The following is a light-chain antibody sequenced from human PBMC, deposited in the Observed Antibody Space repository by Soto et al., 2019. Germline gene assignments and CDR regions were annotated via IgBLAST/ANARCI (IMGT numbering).Light chain of an antibody. Sequence: EIVLTQSPGSLSLSPGERATISCRASQSVSSSYLAWYQQKPGQAPRLLIYATSSRAAGIPDRFSGSGSGTDITLTISRLEPEDFALYYCQQYGKSPRTFGQGTKVEIK. CDR2: ATS. J-gene: IGKJ1*01. CDR3: QQYGKSPRT. CDR1: QSVSSSY. V-gene: IGKV3-20*01.